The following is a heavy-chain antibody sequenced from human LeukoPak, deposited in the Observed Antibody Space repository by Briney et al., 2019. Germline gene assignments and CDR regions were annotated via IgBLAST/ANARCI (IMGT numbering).Heavy chain of an antibody. V-gene: IGHV3-11*06. J-gene: IGHJ4*02. Sequence: GGSLRLSCAASGFTFNEYYMSWLRQAPGKGLEWVSHISDGGAYTKYADSVKGRFTISRDNAKNSPYLQMNSLTAADTAVYYCARVRTNSWYSDSWGQGTLVTVSS. CDR1: GFTFNEYY. CDR2: ISDGGAYT. CDR3: ARVRTNSWYSDS. D-gene: IGHD6-13*01.